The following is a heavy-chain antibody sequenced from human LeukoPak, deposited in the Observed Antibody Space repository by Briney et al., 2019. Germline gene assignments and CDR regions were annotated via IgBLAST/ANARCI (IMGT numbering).Heavy chain of an antibody. Sequence: GGSLRLSCAASGFTFSDYYMSWIRQAPGKGLQWVSYISSSSSYTNYADSVKGRFTISRDNAKNSLYLQMNSLRAEDTAVYYCARAGSGWYFDYWGQGTLVTVSS. V-gene: IGHV3-11*03. CDR2: ISSSSSYT. D-gene: IGHD6-19*01. CDR3: ARAGSGWYFDY. CDR1: GFTFSDYY. J-gene: IGHJ4*02.